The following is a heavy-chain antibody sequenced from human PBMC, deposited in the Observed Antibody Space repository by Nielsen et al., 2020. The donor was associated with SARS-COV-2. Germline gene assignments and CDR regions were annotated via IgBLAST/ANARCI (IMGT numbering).Heavy chain of an antibody. D-gene: IGHD2-2*02. CDR3: ARGDLVVVPSPILGLGPFFYYFYLDV. J-gene: IGHJ6*03. CDR1: GGSVSSNDW. V-gene: IGHV4-4*01. CDR2: VSHSGGT. Sequence: GSLRLSCAVSGGSVSSNDWWTWVRQSPGKGLEWVGEVSHSGGTKYNPSLKSRVTLSMDKSKRQFSLRLTSVSAADTAVYFCARGDLVVVPSPILGLGPFFYYFYLDVWGKGTTVTVSS.